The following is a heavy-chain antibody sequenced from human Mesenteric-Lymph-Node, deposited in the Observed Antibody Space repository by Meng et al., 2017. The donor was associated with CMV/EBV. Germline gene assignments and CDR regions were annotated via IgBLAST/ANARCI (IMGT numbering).Heavy chain of an antibody. CDR2: IYPGDSDT. D-gene: IGHD1-14*01. CDR1: GYSFSTYW. V-gene: IGHV5-51*01. CDR3: ARTGYNEYYGMDV. J-gene: IGHJ6*02. Sequence: GGSLRLSCKGSGYSFSTYWIGWVRQMPGKGLEWMGIIYPGDSDTRYSPSFQGQVTISADKSISTAYLQWSSLKASDTAMYYCARTGYNEYYGMDVWGQGTTVTVSS.